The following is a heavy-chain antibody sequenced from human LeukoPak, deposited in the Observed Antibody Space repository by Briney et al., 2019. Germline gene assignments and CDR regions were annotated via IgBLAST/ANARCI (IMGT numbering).Heavy chain of an antibody. CDR2: IYTSGST. Sequence: SQTLSLTCTVSGGSISGGSYYWSWIRQPAGKGLEWIGRIYTSGSTNYDPSLKSRITISVDTSNNQFSLKMTSVTAADTAVYYCARASAAAFDFWGQGTLVTVSS. CDR3: ARASAAAFDF. CDR1: GGSISGGSYY. J-gene: IGHJ4*02. D-gene: IGHD6-13*01. V-gene: IGHV4-61*02.